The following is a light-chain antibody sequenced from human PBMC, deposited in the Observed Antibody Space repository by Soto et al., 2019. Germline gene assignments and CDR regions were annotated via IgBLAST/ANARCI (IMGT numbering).Light chain of an antibody. V-gene: IGKV1-27*01. CDR1: QGIAPY. Sequence: DVQMTQSPSSLSAFVGDRVTITCRASQGIAPYLAWFQQKPGKVPNRLLYATSTLQSGVPSRFSGSGSGADFTLTISSLPPEDVGTYYCQKYNSAPLTFGGGTKVEIK. CDR3: QKYNSAPLT. CDR2: ATS. J-gene: IGKJ4*01.